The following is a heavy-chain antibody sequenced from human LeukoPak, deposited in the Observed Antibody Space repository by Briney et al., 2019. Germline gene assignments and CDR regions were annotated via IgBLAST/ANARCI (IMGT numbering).Heavy chain of an antibody. J-gene: IGHJ4*02. V-gene: IGHV1-2*02. D-gene: IGHD3-10*01. CDR3: ARDGTWYYYGSGSPPLFDY. CDR1: GYTFTGYY. CDR2: INPNSGGT. Sequence: GASVKVSCKASGYTFTGYYMHWVRQAPGQGLEWMGWINPNSGGTNYAQKFQGRVTMTRDTSISTAYMELSRLRSDDTAVYYCARDGTWYYYGSGSPPLFDYWGQGTLVTASS.